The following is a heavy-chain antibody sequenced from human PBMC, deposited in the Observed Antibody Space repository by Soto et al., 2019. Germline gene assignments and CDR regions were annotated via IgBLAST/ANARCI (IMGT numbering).Heavy chain of an antibody. J-gene: IGHJ5*02. V-gene: IGHV4-59*08. CDR1: GGCISSYY. CDR2: IYYSGST. D-gene: IGHD3-3*01. Sequence: SETLSLTCTVSGGCISSYYWSWIRQPPGKGLEWIGYIYYSGSTNYNPSLKSRVTISVDTSKNQFSLKLSSVTAADTAVYYCARLDWSGYSAPSWFDPWGQGTLVTVSS. CDR3: ARLDWSGYSAPSWFDP.